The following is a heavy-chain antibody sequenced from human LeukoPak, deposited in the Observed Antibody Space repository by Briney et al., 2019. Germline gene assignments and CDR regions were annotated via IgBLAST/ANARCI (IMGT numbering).Heavy chain of an antibody. CDR1: GYTFTSYG. J-gene: IGHJ4*02. CDR2: ISAYNGNT. D-gene: IGHD2-15*01. CDR3: ARDNPTVPGVPSIV. V-gene: IGHV1-18*01. Sequence: ASVKVSCKASGYTFTSYGISWVRQAPGQGLEWMGWISAYNGNTNSAQKFQGRVTMTTDTSTSTAYMELRSLRSDDTAMYNCARDNPTVPGVPSIVWGQGTRVTVSA.